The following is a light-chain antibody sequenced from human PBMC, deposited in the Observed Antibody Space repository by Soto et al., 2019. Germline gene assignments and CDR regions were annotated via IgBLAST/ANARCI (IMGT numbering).Light chain of an antibody. CDR1: QAIGKY. J-gene: IGKJ3*01. CDR2: DVS. Sequence: DIQMTQSPSSLSASVGDRVTITCQASQAIGKYFNWYQQRPGRAPKLLIYDVSNLEKGVPSRFRGSGSGTLFTFTINSLQPEDVETYYCQQYDNLPFTFGPGTKVDIK. V-gene: IGKV1-33*01. CDR3: QQYDNLPFT.